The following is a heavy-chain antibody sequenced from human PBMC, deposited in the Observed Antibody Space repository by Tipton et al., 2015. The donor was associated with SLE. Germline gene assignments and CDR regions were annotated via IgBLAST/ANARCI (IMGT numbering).Heavy chain of an antibody. V-gene: IGHV4-61*02. CDR2: IYGGGGA. CDR3: ARDAAGTLFFDH. J-gene: IGHJ4*02. CDR1: GGSISGGSYY. D-gene: IGHD1/OR15-1a*01. Sequence: TLSLTCTDSGGSISGGSYYWNWIRQPAGKGLEWIGRIYGGGGANYNPSLKTRVTISVDRPTDQISLKLSSVTAADTAVYYCARDAAGTLFFDHWGQGILVTVSS.